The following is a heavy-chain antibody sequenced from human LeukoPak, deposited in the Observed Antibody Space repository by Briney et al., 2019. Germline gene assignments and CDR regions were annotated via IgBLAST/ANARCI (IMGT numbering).Heavy chain of an antibody. CDR3: ARRVVPAASEIDP. CDR1: GGSISSSSYY. D-gene: IGHD2-2*01. V-gene: IGHV4-39*01. CDR2: IYYSGST. Sequence: SETLSLTCTVSGGSISSSSYYWGWIRQPPGKGLEWLGSIYYSGSTYYNPSLKSRVTISVDTSKNQFSLKLSSVTAADTAVYYCARRVVPAASEIDPWGQGTLVTVSS. J-gene: IGHJ5*02.